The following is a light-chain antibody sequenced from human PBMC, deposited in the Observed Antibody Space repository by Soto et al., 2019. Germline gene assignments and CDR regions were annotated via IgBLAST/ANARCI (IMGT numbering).Light chain of an antibody. CDR2: AAS. CDR3: QQYYTYGT. CDR1: QGISSY. V-gene: IGKV1-8*01. J-gene: IGKJ1*01. Sequence: AIRMTQSPSSFSASTGDRVTITCRASQGISSYLAWYQQKPGKAPKLLIYAASTLQSGVPSRFSGSGSGTDFTLTISCLQSEDVATYYCQQYYTYGTFGQGTKVEIK.